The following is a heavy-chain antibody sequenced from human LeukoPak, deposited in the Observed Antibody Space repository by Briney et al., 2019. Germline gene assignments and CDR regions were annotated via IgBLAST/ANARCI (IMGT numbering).Heavy chain of an antibody. D-gene: IGHD5-12*01. CDR1: GYTFTGYY. Sequence: GASVKVSCKASGYTFTGYYMHWVRQAAGQGLEWMGWINPNSGGTNYAQKFQGRVTMTRDTSISTAYMELSRLRSDDTAVYYCAKDPLVATQSGGGFDYWGQGTLVTVSS. CDR2: INPNSGGT. V-gene: IGHV1-2*02. CDR3: AKDPLVATQSGGGFDY. J-gene: IGHJ4*02.